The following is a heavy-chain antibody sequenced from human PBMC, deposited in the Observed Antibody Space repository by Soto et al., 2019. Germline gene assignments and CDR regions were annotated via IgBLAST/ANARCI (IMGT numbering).Heavy chain of an antibody. D-gene: IGHD6-19*01. CDR2: ISGYNGDT. J-gene: IGHJ4*02. CDR1: GYKFTSYG. CDR3: ARDQWMVPRGGYY. V-gene: IGHV1-18*01. Sequence: QIHLVQSGPEVKKPGASVKVSCKASGYKFTSYGITWVRQAPGQGLEWMGWISGYNGDTKFGQKVQGRVTLTTDTSTSTAYMELRSLRSDDTAVYYCARDQWMVPRGGYYWGQGTLVTVSS.